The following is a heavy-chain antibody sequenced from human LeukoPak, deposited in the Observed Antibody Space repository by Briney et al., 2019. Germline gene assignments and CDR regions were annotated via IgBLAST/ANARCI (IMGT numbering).Heavy chain of an antibody. D-gene: IGHD2-15*01. CDR3: ARNKAHLGYCSGGSCYSRSVWIDP. J-gene: IGHJ5*02. Sequence: PSETLSLTCAVYRGSFSGYYWSWIRQPPGKGLEWIGEINHSGSSNYNPSLKSRVTISVDTSKNQFSLKLSSVTAADTAVYYCARNKAHLGYCSGGSCYSRSVWIDPWGQGTLVTVSS. CDR2: INHSGSS. CDR1: RGSFSGYY. V-gene: IGHV4-34*01.